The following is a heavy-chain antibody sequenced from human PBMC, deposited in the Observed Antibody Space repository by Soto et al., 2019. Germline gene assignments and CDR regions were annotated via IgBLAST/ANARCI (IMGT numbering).Heavy chain of an antibody. D-gene: IGHD3-10*01. CDR2: TIPVFNTA. CDR1: GGTLSDQG. Sequence: QVQLEQSGAEVKKPGSSVKVSCKASGGTLSDQGVAWLRQAPGQGLEWMGGTIPVFNTAKYAQKFQVRVTVTADKFTNTAYMELSSLRSEDTALYFCARGVYGSGNYYTGPSAFDIWGQGTMVIVSS. V-gene: IGHV1-69*06. CDR3: ARGVYGSGNYYTGPSAFDI. J-gene: IGHJ3*02.